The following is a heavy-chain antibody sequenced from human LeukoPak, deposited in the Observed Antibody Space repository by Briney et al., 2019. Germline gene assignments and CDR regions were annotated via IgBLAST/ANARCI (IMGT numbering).Heavy chain of an antibody. Sequence: SETLSLTCTLSGDSITSSDHYWVWIRQSPGKGLEWIGSVSQSGNTYYKSSLKSRVTVSLNTSKNEFSLTLTSVTAADTAEYYCARHLYYSASAFWYIDLWGRGTLVIVSP. CDR3: ARHLYYSASAFWYIDL. V-gene: IGHV4-39*01. CDR1: GDSITSSDHY. J-gene: IGHJ2*01. CDR2: VSQSGNT. D-gene: IGHD3-10*01.